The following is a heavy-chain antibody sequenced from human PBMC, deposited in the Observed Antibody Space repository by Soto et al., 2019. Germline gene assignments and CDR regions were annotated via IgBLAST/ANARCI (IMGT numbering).Heavy chain of an antibody. CDR3: ARDRAFGGVVVMRANHDY. Sequence: KASETLSLTCTVSGSSISSSGYYWGWIRQPPGRGLEWIGSLYYNVGTYYNPSLKSRVTISADTSANQFSLMVNSVTAADTAIYYCARDRAFGGVVVMRANHDYWGQGTQVTVSS. CDR2: LYYNVGT. CDR1: GSSISSSGYY. V-gene: IGHV4-39*02. D-gene: IGHD3-16*02. J-gene: IGHJ4*02.